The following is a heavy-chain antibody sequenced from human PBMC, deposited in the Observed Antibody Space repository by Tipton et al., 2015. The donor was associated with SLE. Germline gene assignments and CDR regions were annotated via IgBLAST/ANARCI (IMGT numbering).Heavy chain of an antibody. J-gene: IGHJ3*02. Sequence: TLSLTCTVSGGSISSYYWSWIRQPPGKGLEWIGYIYYRGTTNYNPSLKSRVTISVDTSKNQFSLKLSSVTAADTAVYYCEAVAGRNAFDIWGQGTMVTVSS. CDR1: GGSISSYY. D-gene: IGHD6-19*01. V-gene: IGHV4-59*12. CDR2: IYYRGTT. CDR3: EAVAGRNAFDI.